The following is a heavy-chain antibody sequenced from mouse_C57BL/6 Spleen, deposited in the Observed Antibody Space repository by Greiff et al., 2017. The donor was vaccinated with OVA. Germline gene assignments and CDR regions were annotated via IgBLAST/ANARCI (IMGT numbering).Heavy chain of an antibody. J-gene: IGHJ2*01. Sequence: EVNVVESGGGLVKPGGSLKLSCAASGFTFSSYAMSWVRQTPEKRLEWVATISDGGSYTYYPDNVKGRFTISRDNAKNNLYLQMSHLKSEDTAMYYCARHDGYYDYFDYWGQGTTLTVSS. CDR1: GFTFSSYA. CDR2: ISDGGSYT. D-gene: IGHD2-3*01. CDR3: ARHDGYYDYFDY. V-gene: IGHV5-4*03.